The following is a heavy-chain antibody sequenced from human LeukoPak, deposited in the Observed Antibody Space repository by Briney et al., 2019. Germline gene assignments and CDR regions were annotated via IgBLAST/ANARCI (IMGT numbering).Heavy chain of an antibody. CDR1: GGSISSSKW. CDR2: IYHSGST. Sequence: PSGTLSLTCAVSGGSISSSKWWSWIRQPPGKGLEWIGEIYHSGSTNYNPSLKSRVTISVDKSKNQFSLKLSSVTAADTAVYYCARNHYDSSGYYPNWFDPWGQGTLVTVSS. V-gene: IGHV4-4*02. J-gene: IGHJ5*02. CDR3: ARNHYDSSGYYPNWFDP. D-gene: IGHD3-22*01.